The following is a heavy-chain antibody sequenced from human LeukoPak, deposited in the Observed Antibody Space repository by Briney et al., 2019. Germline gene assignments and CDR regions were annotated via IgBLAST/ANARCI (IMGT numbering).Heavy chain of an antibody. V-gene: IGHV4-30-2*01. CDR2: IFHTGHT. CDR1: GGSISSGDFP. J-gene: IGHJ4*02. D-gene: IGHD3-10*01. CDR3: ARGFYGAGSHFDY. Sequence: SETLSLTCAVSGGSISSGDFPWSWLRQPPGKGLEWIGYIFHTGHTSYNPSLKSRVTISVDMSKNQLSLRLTSVTAADTAVYYCARGFYGAGSHFDYWAREPWSPSPQ.